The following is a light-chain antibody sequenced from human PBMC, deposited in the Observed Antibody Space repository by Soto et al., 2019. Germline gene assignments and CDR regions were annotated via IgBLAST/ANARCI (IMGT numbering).Light chain of an antibody. CDR2: KAS. Sequence: DIQMTQSPSTLSASVGDRATITCRASPTISSWLAWYQQKPGRAPKLLIYKASTLESEVPSRFSGSGSGTEFTLTISSLQPDDFATYYCQQYNRSPWTFGQGTKVEIK. CDR1: PTISSW. V-gene: IGKV1-5*03. CDR3: QQYNRSPWT. J-gene: IGKJ1*01.